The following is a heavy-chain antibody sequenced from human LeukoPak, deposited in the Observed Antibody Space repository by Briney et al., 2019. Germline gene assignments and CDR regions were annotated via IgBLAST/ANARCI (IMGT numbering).Heavy chain of an antibody. CDR1: GYTFTGYY. V-gene: IGHV1-2*02. CDR3: ATGGGPGSGYSYGPLAIDY. CDR2: INPNSGGT. J-gene: IGHJ4*02. Sequence: ASVKVSCKASGYTFTGYYMHWVRQAPGQGLEWMGWINPNSGGTNYAQKFQGRVTMTEDTSTDTAYMELSSLRSEDTAVYYCATGGGPGSGYSYGPLAIDYWGQGTLVTVSS. D-gene: IGHD5-18*01.